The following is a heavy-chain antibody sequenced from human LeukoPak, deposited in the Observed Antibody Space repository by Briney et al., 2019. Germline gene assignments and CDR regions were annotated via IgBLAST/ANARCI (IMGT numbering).Heavy chain of an antibody. Sequence: GGSLRLSCAASGFTVSSNYMSWVRQAPGKGLEWVSVIYSGGSTYYADSVKGRFTISRDNSKNTLYLQTNSLRAEDTAVYYCARDRGYGDYYFDYWGQGTLVTVSS. V-gene: IGHV3-53*01. D-gene: IGHD4-17*01. CDR2: IYSGGST. CDR3: ARDRGYGDYYFDY. CDR1: GFTVSSNY. J-gene: IGHJ4*02.